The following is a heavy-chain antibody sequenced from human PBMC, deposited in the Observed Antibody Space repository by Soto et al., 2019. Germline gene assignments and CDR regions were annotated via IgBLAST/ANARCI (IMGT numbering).Heavy chain of an antibody. J-gene: IGHJ4*02. CDR2: IKEDGIVK. CDR1: GFTFSSHQ. CDR3: ESWINNNGWHLDY. V-gene: IGHV3-7*03. Sequence: PGGSLRLSCAASGFTFSSHQMNWVRQAPGKGLEWVAKIKEDGIVKSYVDSVKGRFTISRDNAKNSLFLQMNSLKGEDTAVYYCESWINNNGWHLDYWGQGTLVTVSS. D-gene: IGHD6-19*01.